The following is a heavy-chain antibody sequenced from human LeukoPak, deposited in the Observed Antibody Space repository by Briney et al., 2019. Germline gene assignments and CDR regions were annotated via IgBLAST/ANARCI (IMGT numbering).Heavy chain of an antibody. Sequence: GASVKVSCKASGYTFTGYYMHWVRQAPGQGLEWMGWINPNSGGTNYAQKFQGRVTMTRDTSISTAYMELSSLRSEDTAVYYCARGDYDILTGYIRGVYYYMDVWGKGTTVTVSS. CDR1: GYTFTGYY. CDR3: ARGDYDILTGYIRGVYYYMDV. CDR2: INPNSGGT. V-gene: IGHV1-2*02. J-gene: IGHJ6*03. D-gene: IGHD3-9*01.